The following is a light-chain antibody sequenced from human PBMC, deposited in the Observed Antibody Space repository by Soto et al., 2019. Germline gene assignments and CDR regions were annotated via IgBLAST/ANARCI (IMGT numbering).Light chain of an antibody. J-gene: IGKJ4*01. CDR1: LGISSY. CDR2: DSS. Sequence: IQLTQSPSSLSASVGDRVTLTCRASLGISSYLAWYQQKPGKAPKVLIYDSSTLQSGVPSRFSGGRSRTDFTLNSSSLPPEEFETYCCQRHNSYPLAFGGGTKVEIK. CDR3: QRHNSYPLA. V-gene: IGKV1-9*01.